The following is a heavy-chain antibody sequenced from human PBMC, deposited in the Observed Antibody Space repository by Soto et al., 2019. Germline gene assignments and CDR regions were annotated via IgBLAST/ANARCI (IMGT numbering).Heavy chain of an antibody. CDR1: GGSISSYH. CDR3: ARFEAMVLYYFDY. J-gene: IGHJ4*02. D-gene: IGHD5-18*01. V-gene: IGHV4-59*01. CDR2: IYYSGST. Sequence: LSLTCTVSGGSISSYHWSWIRQPPGKGLEWIGYIYYSGSTNYNPSLKSRVTISVDTSKNQFSLKLSSVTAADTAVYYCARFEAMVLYYFDYWGQGTLVTVSS.